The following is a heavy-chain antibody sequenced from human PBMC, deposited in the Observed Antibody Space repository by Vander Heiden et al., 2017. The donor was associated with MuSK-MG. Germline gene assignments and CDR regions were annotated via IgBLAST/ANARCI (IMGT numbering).Heavy chain of an antibody. D-gene: IGHD2-8*01. CDR3: ARLRVCYSCYYYYMDV. J-gene: IGHJ6*03. Sequence: QVQLVQSGAAVKKPGASGKVSCKASGYTFTSYGISWVRKAPGQGLEWMGWISAYNGNTNYAQKLQGRVTMTTDPSTSTAYMELRSLRSVDTAVYYCARLRVCYSCYYYYMDVWGKGTTVTVSS. V-gene: IGHV1-18*01. CDR2: ISAYNGNT. CDR1: GYTFTSYG.